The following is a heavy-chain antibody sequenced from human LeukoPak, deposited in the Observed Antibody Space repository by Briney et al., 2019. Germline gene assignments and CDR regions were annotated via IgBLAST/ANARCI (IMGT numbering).Heavy chain of an antibody. CDR2: ISSSGSTI. CDR3: ARDLTGSGDY. J-gene: IGHJ4*02. Sequence: LSLTCTVSGGSISSYYMSWIRQAPGKGLEWVSYISSSGSTIYYADSVKGRFTISRDNAKNSLYLQMNSLRAEDTAVYYCARDLTGSGDYWGQGTLVTVSS. V-gene: IGHV3-11*01. CDR1: GGSISSYY. D-gene: IGHD3-10*01.